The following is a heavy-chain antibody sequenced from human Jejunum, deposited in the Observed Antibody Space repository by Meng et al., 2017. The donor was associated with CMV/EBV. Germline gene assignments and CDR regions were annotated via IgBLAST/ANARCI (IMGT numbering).Heavy chain of an antibody. J-gene: IGHJ3*02. D-gene: IGHD2-2*01. CDR1: SCA. Sequence: SCALHWVRQAPGKGREWVAVISYDGSNTYYEDSVKGRLTSARDNSKNTLYLQMNSLRAEDSAVYYCARRGGYCSSPSCPGSFDMWGQGTMVTVSS. CDR2: ISYDGSNT. CDR3: ARRGGYCSSPSCPGSFDM. V-gene: IGHV3-30-3*01.